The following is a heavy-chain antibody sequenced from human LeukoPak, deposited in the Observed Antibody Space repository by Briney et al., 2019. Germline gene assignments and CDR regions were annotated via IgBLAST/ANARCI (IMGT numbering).Heavy chain of an antibody. CDR3: ARGERPGRLDL. CDR2: IYYSGST. D-gene: IGHD1-1*01. J-gene: IGHJ2*01. Sequence: SETLSLTCTVSGGSISSGDYYWSWIRQPPGKGLEWIGYIYYSGSTYYNPSLKSRVTISVDTSKNQFSLKLSSVTAADTAVYYCARGERPGRLDLWGRGTLVTVPS. V-gene: IGHV4-30-4*01. CDR1: GGSISSGDYY.